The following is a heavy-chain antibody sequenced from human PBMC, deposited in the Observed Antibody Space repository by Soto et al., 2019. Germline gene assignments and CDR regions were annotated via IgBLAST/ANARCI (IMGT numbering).Heavy chain of an antibody. V-gene: IGHV1-69*01. J-gene: IGHJ6*02. CDR1: GGTFSSYA. D-gene: IGHD4-17*01. Sequence: QVQLVQSGAEVKKPGSSVKVSCKASGGTFSSYAISWVRQAPGQGLEWMGGIIPIFGTANYAQKFQGRVTVTADASTSTAYMELSRLRAEDTAVYYCAGDSGGTTVAVGMDGWGQGPRVTVPS. CDR3: AGDSGGTTVAVGMDG. CDR2: IIPIFGTA.